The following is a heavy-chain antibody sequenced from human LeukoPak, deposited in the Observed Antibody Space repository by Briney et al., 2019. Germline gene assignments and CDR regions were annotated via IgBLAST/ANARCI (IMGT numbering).Heavy chain of an antibody. Sequence: HPGGSLRLSCAASGFTFSSYAMSWVRQAPGKGLEWVSAISGSGGSTDYADSVKGRFTISRDNSKNTLYLQMSSLRAEDTAVYYCAKDHRDSGNYYYYYGMDVWGQGTTVAVSS. CDR2: ISGSGGST. CDR1: GFTFSSYA. D-gene: IGHD1-26*01. CDR3: AKDHRDSGNYYYYYGMDV. V-gene: IGHV3-23*01. J-gene: IGHJ6*02.